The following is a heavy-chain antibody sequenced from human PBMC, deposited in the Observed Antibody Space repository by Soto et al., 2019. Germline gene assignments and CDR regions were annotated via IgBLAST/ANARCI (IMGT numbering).Heavy chain of an antibody. CDR1: GYTFTSYG. V-gene: IGHV1-18*01. J-gene: IGHJ4*02. CDR2: ISAYNGNT. Sequence: QVQLVQSGAEVKKPGASVKVSCKASGYTFTSYGISWVRQAPGQGLEWMGWISAYNGNTKNAQKLQGRVTMTTDTSRSTANMELRSLRSDDTAVYYGAREPNYFDYWGQGTLVTVSS. CDR3: AREPNYFDY.